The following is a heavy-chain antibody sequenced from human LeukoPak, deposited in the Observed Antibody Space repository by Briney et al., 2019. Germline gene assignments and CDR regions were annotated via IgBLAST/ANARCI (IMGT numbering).Heavy chain of an antibody. CDR2: IKTKTDGRAT. J-gene: IGHJ4*02. Sequence: GGSLRLSCEASGFNFSDVWMNWVRQAPGKGLEWIGRIKTKTDGRATEYAAPAKGRFTISRDDSKSTVYLHMNSLKTEDTALYYCVTRITSTGDYWGQGTLVTVFS. V-gene: IGHV3-15*01. CDR1: GFNFSDVW. D-gene: IGHD3-16*01. CDR3: VTRITSTGDY.